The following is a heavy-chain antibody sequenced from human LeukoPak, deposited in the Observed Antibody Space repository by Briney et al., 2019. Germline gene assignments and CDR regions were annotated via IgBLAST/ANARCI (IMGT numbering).Heavy chain of an antibody. Sequence: LPGRSLRLSCAASGFTFSSYAMHWVRQAPGKGLEWVAVISYDGSNKYYADSVKGRFTISRDNSKNTLYLQMNSLRAEDTAVYYCARDPTAAEYYFDYWGQGTLVTVSS. D-gene: IGHD6-25*01. J-gene: IGHJ4*02. V-gene: IGHV3-30-3*01. CDR3: ARDPTAAEYYFDY. CDR1: GFTFSSYA. CDR2: ISYDGSNK.